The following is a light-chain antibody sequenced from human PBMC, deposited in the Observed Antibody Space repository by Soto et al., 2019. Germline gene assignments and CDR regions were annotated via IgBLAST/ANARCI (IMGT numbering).Light chain of an antibody. CDR3: QQYNSYS. CDR1: QSISSW. Sequence: IQMTQSPSTLSASVGDRVTITCRASQSISSWLAWYQQKPGKAPKLLIYDASSLESGVPSRFSCSGSGTEFTLTISSLQPDDFATYYCQQYNSYSFGQGTKVEIK. J-gene: IGKJ1*01. V-gene: IGKV1-5*01. CDR2: DAS.